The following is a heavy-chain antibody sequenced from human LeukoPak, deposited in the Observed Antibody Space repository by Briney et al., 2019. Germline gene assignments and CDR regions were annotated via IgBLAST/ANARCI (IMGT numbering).Heavy chain of an antibody. J-gene: IGHJ4*02. CDR3: ARSVVAAKDYFDY. Sequence: SSETLSLTCAVYGGSFSGYYWSWIRQPPGKGLEWIGEINHSGSTNYNPSLKSRVTISVDTSKNQFSLKLSSVTAADTAVYYCARSVVAAKDYFDYWGQGTLVTVSS. D-gene: IGHD2-15*01. V-gene: IGHV4-34*01. CDR2: INHSGST. CDR1: GGSFSGYY.